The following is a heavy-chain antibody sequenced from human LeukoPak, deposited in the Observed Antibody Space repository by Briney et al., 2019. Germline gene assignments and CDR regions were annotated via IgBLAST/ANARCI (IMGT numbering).Heavy chain of an antibody. D-gene: IGHD5-18*01. CDR2: IYHNGNT. J-gene: IGHJ4*02. V-gene: IGHV4-30-2*01. CDR1: GGSISSGGYS. Sequence: SETLSLTCAVSGGSISSGGYSWSWVRQPPGKGLEWIGYIYHNGNTYYSPSLKSRVTISVDRSKNQLSLKLSSVTAADTAMYYCASGGYSYGFDYWGQGTLVTVSS. CDR3: ASGGYSYGFDY.